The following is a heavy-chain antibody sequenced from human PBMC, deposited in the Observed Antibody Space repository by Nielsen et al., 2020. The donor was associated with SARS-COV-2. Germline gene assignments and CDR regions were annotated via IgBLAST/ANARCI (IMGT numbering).Heavy chain of an antibody. CDR1: GFTFRSYG. J-gene: IGHJ3*02. Sequence: GESLKISCAASGFTFRSYGMNWVRQAPGKGLEWVSYISSSSSTIYYADSVTGRFTISRDNAKNSLYLQMNSLIVEDTAVYYCARDLGYCYSTSCYTLAFDIWGQGTMVTVCS. D-gene: IGHD2-2*02. CDR2: ISSSSSTI. CDR3: ARDLGYCYSTSCYTLAFDI. V-gene: IGHV3-48*01.